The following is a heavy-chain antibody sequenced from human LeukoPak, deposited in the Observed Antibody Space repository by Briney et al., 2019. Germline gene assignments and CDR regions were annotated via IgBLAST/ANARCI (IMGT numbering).Heavy chain of an antibody. D-gene: IGHD4-17*01. CDR3: ARQGYGDYDDAFDI. CDR1: GGSISSGGYS. CDR2: IYHSGST. J-gene: IGHJ3*02. V-gene: IGHV4-30-2*01. Sequence: ASETLSLTCAVSGGSISSGGYSWSWIRQPPGKGLEWIGYIYHSGSTYYNPSLKSRVTISVDRSKNQFSLKLSSVTAADTAVYYCARQGYGDYDDAFDIWGQGTMVTVSS.